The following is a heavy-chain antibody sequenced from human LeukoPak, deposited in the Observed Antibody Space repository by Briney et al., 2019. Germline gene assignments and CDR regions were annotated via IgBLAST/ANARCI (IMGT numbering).Heavy chain of an antibody. V-gene: IGHV3-48*01. Sequence: PGGSLRLSCAASGFTFSNYNMTWVRQAPGKGLECISYITSSSSTIHYADSVKGRFTISRDNSKNTLYLQMNSRRAEDTAVYYCAKVWVEVARSDYSGQGTLVTVSS. J-gene: IGHJ4*02. D-gene: IGHD1-26*01. CDR2: ITSSSSTI. CDR3: AKVWVEVARSDY. CDR1: GFTFSNYN.